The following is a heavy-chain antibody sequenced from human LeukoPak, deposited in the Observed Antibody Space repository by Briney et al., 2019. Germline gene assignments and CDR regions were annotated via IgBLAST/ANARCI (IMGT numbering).Heavy chain of an antibody. CDR3: ARQFWSGVRHFDL. Sequence: SETLSLTCTVSGVSISSSGYYWGWIRQPPGKGREWIGSINYSGSTYYNPSLKSRVTISVDTPKKQFSLKLSSVTAADTAVYYCARQFWSGVRHFDLWGRGTLVTVSS. J-gene: IGHJ2*01. CDR2: INYSGST. CDR1: GVSISSSGYY. D-gene: IGHD3-3*01. V-gene: IGHV4-39*01.